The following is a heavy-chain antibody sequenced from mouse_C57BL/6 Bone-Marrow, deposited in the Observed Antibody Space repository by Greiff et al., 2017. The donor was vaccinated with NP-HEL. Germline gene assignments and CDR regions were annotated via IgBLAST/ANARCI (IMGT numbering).Heavy chain of an antibody. CDR3: APSTVVATVDY. Sequence: VKLQESGAELARPGASVKLSCKASGYTFTSYGISWVKQRTGQGLEWIGEIYPRSGNTYYNEKFKGKATLTADKSSSTAYMELRSLTSEDSAVYFCAPSTVVATVDYWGQGTTLTVSS. V-gene: IGHV1-81*01. CDR2: IYPRSGNT. CDR1: GYTFTSYG. J-gene: IGHJ2*01. D-gene: IGHD1-1*01.